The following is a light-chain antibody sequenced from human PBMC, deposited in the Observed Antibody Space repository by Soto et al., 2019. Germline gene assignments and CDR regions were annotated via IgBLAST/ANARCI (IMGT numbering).Light chain of an antibody. CDR3: QQYSSSPWT. J-gene: IGKJ1*01. V-gene: IGKV3-20*01. CDR1: QSVSSGY. Sequence: EIVLTQSPGTLSLSPGERATLSCRASQSVSSGYLAWYQQKPGQAPRLLIYGASSRATGIPDRFSGSGSGTDFTLSISRLEPEDFAVYYCQQYSSSPWTFGQGTKV. CDR2: GAS.